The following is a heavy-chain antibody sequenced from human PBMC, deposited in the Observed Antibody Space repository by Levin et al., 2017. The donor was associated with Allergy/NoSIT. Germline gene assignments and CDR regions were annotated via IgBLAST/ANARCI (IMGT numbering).Heavy chain of an antibody. J-gene: IGHJ6*04. CDR2: IDPFSGDT. V-gene: IGHV1-2*02. CDR1: GYTFTGYY. D-gene: IGHD1-14*01. Sequence: GESLKISCQASGYTFTGYYVHWVRQAPGQGLEWMGWIDPFSGDTNYAQKFQGKVTMTRDTMNTAYLELSRLRTDDSAVYYCARFPTTYRLRENPPKDFYYGLDVWGEGATVTVSS. CDR3: ARFPTTYRLRENPPKDFYYGLDV.